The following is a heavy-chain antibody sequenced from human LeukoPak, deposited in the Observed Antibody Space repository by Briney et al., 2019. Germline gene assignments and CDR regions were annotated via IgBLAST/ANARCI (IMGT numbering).Heavy chain of an antibody. V-gene: IGHV1-46*01. Sequence: GASVKVSCKASGYTFTKYYLHWVRQAPGQGLEWLGMIDPSGGSTGYAQRFQGRVTMTRDTSMTTVYMELSSLTSEDTAVYYCARPRYSSGWYCDYWGQGTLVTVSS. D-gene: IGHD6-19*01. CDR2: IDPSGGST. CDR3: ARPRYSSGWYCDY. J-gene: IGHJ4*02. CDR1: GYTFTKYY.